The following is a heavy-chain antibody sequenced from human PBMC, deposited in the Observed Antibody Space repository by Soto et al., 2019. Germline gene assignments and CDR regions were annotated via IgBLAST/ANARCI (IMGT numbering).Heavy chain of an antibody. J-gene: IGHJ4*02. Sequence: ESGGGVVQPGRSLRLSCAASGFTFSSYGMHWVRQAPGKGLEWVAVIWYDGSNKYYADSVKGRFTISRDNSKNTLYLQMNSLRAEDTAVYYCARDVKRGGGYFDYWGQGTLVTVSS. CDR3: ARDVKRGGGYFDY. D-gene: IGHD3-16*01. CDR1: GFTFSSYG. CDR2: IWYDGSNK. V-gene: IGHV3-33*01.